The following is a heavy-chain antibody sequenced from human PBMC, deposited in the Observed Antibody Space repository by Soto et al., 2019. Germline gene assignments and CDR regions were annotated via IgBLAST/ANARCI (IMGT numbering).Heavy chain of an antibody. CDR1: GDSVSSGGYF. CDR3: ARGFSSVSMDA. D-gene: IGHD6-19*01. J-gene: IGHJ6*02. V-gene: IGHV4-61*08. CDR2: IYSSGSA. Sequence: TLSLTCTVSGDSVSSGGYFWSWTRQPPGKGLEWIGYIYSSGSANYNPSLKSRVTISRDTSKNQISLKVASVTAADTAGYYCARGFSSVSMDAWGQGTTVTVSS.